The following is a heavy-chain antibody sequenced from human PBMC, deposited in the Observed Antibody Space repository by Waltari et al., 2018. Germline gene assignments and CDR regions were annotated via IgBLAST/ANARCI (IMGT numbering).Heavy chain of an antibody. J-gene: IGHJ4*02. CDR3: AREIGYSGALDY. CDR1: GFTFSNSA. D-gene: IGHD2-15*01. Sequence: QVQLVESGGGVVQPGRSLSLSFAASGFTFSNSAMQWVRQAPGKGLDWVAVVSSDGSITYYAESVKGRFTISRDNSKNTVYLQMSSLRAEDTGIYYCAREIGYSGALDYWGLGDLVTVSS. V-gene: IGHV3-30*15. CDR2: VSSDGSIT.